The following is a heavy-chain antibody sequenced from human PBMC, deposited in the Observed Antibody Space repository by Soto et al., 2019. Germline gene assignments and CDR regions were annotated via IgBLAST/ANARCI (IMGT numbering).Heavy chain of an antibody. D-gene: IGHD2-15*01. V-gene: IGHV4-39*01. CDR2: IYDSGST. J-gene: IGHJ4*02. Sequence: QLQLQESGPGLVKPSETLSLTCTVSGGSIGSSDYYWGWIRQPPGKGLEWIGNIYDSGSTSYNPSLNRRXPXSXXTSKNQGPLKVTSVTAADTAMYICVGGYPWVGFDYWGQGTLVTVSS. CDR3: VGGYPWVGFDY. CDR1: GGSIGSSDYY.